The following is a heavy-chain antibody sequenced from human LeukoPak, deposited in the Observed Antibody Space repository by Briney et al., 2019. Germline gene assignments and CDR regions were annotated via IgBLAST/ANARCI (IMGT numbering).Heavy chain of an antibody. CDR2: IRSKAYGGTT. Sequence: GGSLRLSCTASGFTFGDYAMSWFRQAPGKGVEGVAFIRSKAYGGTTEYAASVKGRFTISRDDSKSIAYLQMNSLKTEDTAVYYCTRALVWESSGYYLSWGQGTLVTVSS. D-gene: IGHD3-22*01. CDR3: TRALVWESSGYYLS. V-gene: IGHV3-49*03. J-gene: IGHJ4*02. CDR1: GFTFGDYA.